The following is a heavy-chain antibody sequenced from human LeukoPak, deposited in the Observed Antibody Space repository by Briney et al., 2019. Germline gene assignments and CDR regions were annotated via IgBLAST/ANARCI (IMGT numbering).Heavy chain of an antibody. CDR1: GGSISSGSYY. J-gene: IGHJ4*02. D-gene: IGHD3-22*01. Sequence: PSETLSLTCTVSGGSISSGSYYWSWIRQPAGKGLEWIGRIYTSGSTNYNPSLKSRVTISVDTSKNQFSLKLSSVTAADTAVYYCARGRHSSGYYSPPGLFDYWGQGTLVTVSS. V-gene: IGHV4-61*02. CDR3: ARGRHSSGYYSPPGLFDY. CDR2: IYTSGST.